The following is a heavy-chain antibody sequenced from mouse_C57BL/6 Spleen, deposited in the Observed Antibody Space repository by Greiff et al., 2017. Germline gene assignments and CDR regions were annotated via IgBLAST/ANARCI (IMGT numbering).Heavy chain of an antibody. CDR2: IYPGDGDT. CDR1: GYAFSSSW. V-gene: IGHV1-82*01. J-gene: IGHJ2*01. Sequence: VQLQQSGPELVKPGASVKISCKASGYAFSSSWMNWVKQRPGKGLEWIGRIYPGDGDTNYNGKFKGKATLTADKSSSTAYMQLSSLTSEDSAVYFCAREGELGHFDYWGQGTTLTVSS. CDR3: AREGELGHFDY. D-gene: IGHD4-1*01.